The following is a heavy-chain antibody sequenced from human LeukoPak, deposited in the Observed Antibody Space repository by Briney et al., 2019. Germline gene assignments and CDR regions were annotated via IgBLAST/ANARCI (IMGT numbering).Heavy chain of an antibody. D-gene: IGHD4-17*01. CDR3: ARGRPYGDYFDY. J-gene: IGHJ4*02. CDR1: GGSISSSDYY. CDR2: LNPSGST. V-gene: IGHV4-61*02. Sequence: PSQTLSLTCTVSGGSISSSDYYWCWIRQSAGKGLEWIGRLNPSGSTYYNPSLNSRLTLSLDPSESQFSLKLSSVTAADTALYYCARGRPYGDYFDYWGQGTLVTVPS.